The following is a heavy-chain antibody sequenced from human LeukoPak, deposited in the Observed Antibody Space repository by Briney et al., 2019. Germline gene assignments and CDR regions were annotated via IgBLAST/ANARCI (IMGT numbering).Heavy chain of an antibody. D-gene: IGHD6-6*01. J-gene: IGHJ6*03. CDR2: IYTSGST. Sequence: SETLSLTCTVSGDSINSGSYYWSWIRQPAGKGLEWIGRIYTSGSTNYNPSLKSRVTISVDTSKNQFSLRLSSVTAADTAVYYCARDFSSSSSVYYYYYMDVWGKGTTVTVSS. V-gene: IGHV4-61*02. CDR3: ARDFSSSSSVYYYYYMDV. CDR1: GDSINSGSYY.